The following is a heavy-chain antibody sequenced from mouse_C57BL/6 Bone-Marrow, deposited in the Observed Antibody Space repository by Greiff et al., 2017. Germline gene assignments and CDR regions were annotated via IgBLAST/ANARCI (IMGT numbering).Heavy chain of an antibody. CDR1: GFTFSDYG. V-gene: IGHV5-17*01. D-gene: IGHD2-2*01. J-gene: IGHJ1*03. CDR2: ISSGSSTI. CDR3: ARADGYDGWYCDV. Sequence: EVKLMESGGGLVKPGGSLKLSCAASGFTFSDYGMHWVRQAPEKGLEWVAYISSGSSTIYYADTVKGRFTISRDNAKTTLFLQMTSLRSEDTAMYYCARADGYDGWYCDVGGTGTTVTVSA.